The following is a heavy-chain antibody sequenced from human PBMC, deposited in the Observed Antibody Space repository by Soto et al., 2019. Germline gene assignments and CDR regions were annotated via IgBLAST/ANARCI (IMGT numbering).Heavy chain of an antibody. V-gene: IGHV4-31*03. Sequence: SENLSLTCTVSGDSLSSGGYYCSWIRQLPGKGLEWIGFIYYSGSTFYNPSLRSRVTMSADASKNQISLKLSSVTAADTAVYYCAKTKTPHVRNGMDVWGQGTTVT. CDR2: IYYSGST. D-gene: IGHD2-8*01. J-gene: IGHJ6*02. CDR1: GDSLSSGGYY. CDR3: AKTKTPHVRNGMDV.